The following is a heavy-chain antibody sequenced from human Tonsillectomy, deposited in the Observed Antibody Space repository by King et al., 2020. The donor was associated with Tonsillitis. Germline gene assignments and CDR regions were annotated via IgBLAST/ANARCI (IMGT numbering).Heavy chain of an antibody. CDR3: ARAPPDSSSCNYYYHGIDV. D-gene: IGHD6-13*01. V-gene: IGHV6-1*01. CDR1: GDSVTSNSAA. CDR2: PYYRSKWYN. J-gene: IGHJ6*02. Sequence: VQLQQSGPGLVKPSQTLSLTCAISGDSVTSNSAAWNWIRQSPSRGLEWLGRPYYRSKWYNDYAVSVKSRITINPDTSKNQFSLQLNSVTPEDTAVYYYARAPPDSSSCNYYYHGIDVWGQGTNVTV.